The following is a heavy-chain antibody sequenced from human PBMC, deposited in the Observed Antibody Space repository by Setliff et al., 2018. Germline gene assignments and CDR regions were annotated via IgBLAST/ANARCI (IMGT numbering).Heavy chain of an antibody. J-gene: IGHJ4*02. Sequence: PSETLSLTCTVSGASISSSRDYWGWIRQPPGKGLEWIGSIYYSGSTYYNPSLKSRVTISVDTSKNQFSLKLSSVTAADTAVYYCARTPLGGYGRYYFDYWGQGTLVTVSS. V-gene: IGHV4-39*01. CDR3: ARTPLGGYGRYYFDY. D-gene: IGHD3-16*01. CDR2: IYYSGST. CDR1: GASISSSRDY.